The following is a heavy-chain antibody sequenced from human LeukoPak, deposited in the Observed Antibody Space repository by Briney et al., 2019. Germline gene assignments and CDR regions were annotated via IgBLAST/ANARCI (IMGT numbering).Heavy chain of an antibody. J-gene: IGHJ4*02. V-gene: IGHV1-46*01. CDR3: ARAGGYYLGYFDL. D-gene: IGHD3-22*01. Sequence: ASVKVSCKASGYTFTEYYIHWVRQAPGQGLEWMGVINPSGGGTTYAQKFQGRLTMTRDTSTSTVYMELSSLRSEDTATHFCARAGGYYLGYFDLWGQGTLVTVSS. CDR2: INPSGGGT. CDR1: GYTFTEYY.